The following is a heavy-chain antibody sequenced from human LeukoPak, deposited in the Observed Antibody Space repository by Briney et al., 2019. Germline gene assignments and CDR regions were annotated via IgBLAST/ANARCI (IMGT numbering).Heavy chain of an antibody. J-gene: IGHJ4*02. CDR3: ARDLGSGGGLDY. CDR2: ISNTGST. V-gene: IGHV4-59*01. Sequence: PSETLSLTCTVSGGSISYYWSWIRQPPGKGLEWIGYISNTGSTNYNPSLKSRVTISVDTSKNQLSLKLTSVTAADTAVYYCARDLGSGGGLDYWVQGTLVTVSS. CDR1: GGSISYY.